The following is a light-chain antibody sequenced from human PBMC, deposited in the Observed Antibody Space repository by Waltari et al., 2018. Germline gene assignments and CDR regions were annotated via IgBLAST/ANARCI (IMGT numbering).Light chain of an antibody. J-gene: IGLJ3*02. V-gene: IGLV2-23*02. Sequence: QSALTQPASVSGSPGQSVTISCTGTSSNVGFYNLVSWYQQHPDKAPKLMIYEVLERPSGISTRSSCSKSGDPASRTIAGLRAEDEADYYCCSYAGRNGCVCGGGTKLTVL. CDR1: SSNVGFYNL. CDR2: EVL. CDR3: CSYAGRNGCV.